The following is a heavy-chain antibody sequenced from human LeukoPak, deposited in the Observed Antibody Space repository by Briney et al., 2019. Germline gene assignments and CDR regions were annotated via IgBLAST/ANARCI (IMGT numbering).Heavy chain of an antibody. Sequence: ASVKVSCKASGYTFTSYAMNWVRQAPGQGLEWMGWINTNTGNPTYAQGFTGRFVFSLDTSVSAAYLQISSLKAEDTAVYYCARVPSYSSSWSHYFDYWGQGTLVTVSS. D-gene: IGHD6-13*01. CDR1: GYTFTSYA. CDR3: ARVPSYSSSWSHYFDY. V-gene: IGHV7-4-1*02. J-gene: IGHJ4*02. CDR2: INTNTGNP.